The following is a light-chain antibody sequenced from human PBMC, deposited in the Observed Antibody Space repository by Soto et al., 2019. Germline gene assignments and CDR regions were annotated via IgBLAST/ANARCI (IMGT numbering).Light chain of an antibody. CDR3: SSYTSSSRV. CDR1: SSDVGGYNY. CDR2: DVS. V-gene: IGLV2-14*01. J-gene: IGLJ1*01. Sequence: QSVLTQPASVSGSPGQSITISCTGTSSDVGGYNYVSWYQQHPGKAPKLMIYDVSNRPSGVSNRFSGSKSGNTASLTISGPQAEDEADYYCSSYTSSSRVFGTGTKVT.